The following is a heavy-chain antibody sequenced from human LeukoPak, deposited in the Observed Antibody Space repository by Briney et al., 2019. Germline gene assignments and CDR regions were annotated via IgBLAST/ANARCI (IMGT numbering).Heavy chain of an antibody. D-gene: IGHD3-16*01. CDR2: IKHVGTEK. Sequence: GGSLRLSCTASGFTFSGYWMSWVRQAPGKGLEWVANIKHVGTEKYYVDSVKGRFTISRDNAKNSLYLQMNSLRAEDTAVYYCARDRRAGDLRYWGQGTLVTVSS. CDR3: ARDRRAGDLRY. V-gene: IGHV3-7*01. CDR1: GFTFSGYW. J-gene: IGHJ4*02.